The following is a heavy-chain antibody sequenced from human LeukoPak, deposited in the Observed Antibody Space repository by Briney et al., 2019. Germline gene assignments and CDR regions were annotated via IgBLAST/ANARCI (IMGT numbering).Heavy chain of an antibody. J-gene: IGHJ4*02. CDR3: ARSHRPYYYDSSGLDY. D-gene: IGHD3-22*01. CDR1: GFTFSSYG. Sequence: GGSLRLSCAASGFTFSSYGMHWVRQAPGKGLEWVAVIWYDGSNKYYADSVKGRFTISRDNSKNTLYLQMNSLRAEDTAVYYCARSHRPYYYDSSGLDYWGQGTPVTVSS. V-gene: IGHV3-33*01. CDR2: IWYDGSNK.